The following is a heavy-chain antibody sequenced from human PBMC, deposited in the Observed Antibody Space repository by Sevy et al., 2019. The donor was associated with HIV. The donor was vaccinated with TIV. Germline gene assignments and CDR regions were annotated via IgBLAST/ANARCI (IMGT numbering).Heavy chain of an antibody. Sequence: GGSLRLSCAASGFTFSSYSMNWVRQAPGKGLEWVSSISSSSIYIYYADSVKGRFTISRDNAKNSLYLQMNSLRAEDTAVYYCVRDPGFYCSGGSCYPRYYFDYWGQGTLVTVSS. D-gene: IGHD2-15*01. J-gene: IGHJ4*02. CDR3: VRDPGFYCSGGSCYPRYYFDY. CDR2: ISSSSIYI. CDR1: GFTFSSYS. V-gene: IGHV3-21*01.